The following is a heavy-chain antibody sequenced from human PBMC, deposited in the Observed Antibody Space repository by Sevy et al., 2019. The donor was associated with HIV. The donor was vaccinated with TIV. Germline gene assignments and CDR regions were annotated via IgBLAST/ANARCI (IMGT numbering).Heavy chain of an antibody. CDR2: ISSDGGGT. CDR1: GFTFRNYA. CDR3: VKDPDYDFWRGDYGMDV. J-gene: IGHJ6*02. Sequence: GGSLRLSCSASGFTFRNYAMNWVRQAPGKGLKYVSAISSDGGGTYYADSVRGRFTISRDNSKNTLYLQMSSLRVEDTAVYYYVKDPDYDFWRGDYGMDVWGQGTTVTVSS. V-gene: IGHV3-64D*06. D-gene: IGHD3-3*01.